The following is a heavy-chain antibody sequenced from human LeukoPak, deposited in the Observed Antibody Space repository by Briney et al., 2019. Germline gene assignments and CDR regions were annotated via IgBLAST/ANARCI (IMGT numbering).Heavy chain of an antibody. CDR2: ISGSGGST. Sequence: GGSLRLSCAASGFTFSSYAMSWVRQAPGKGLEWVSVISGSGGSTYYADSVKGRLTISRDNSKNTLYLQMNSLRAEDTAVYYCAKDRWYCSSFRCPMDVWGQGTTVTVSS. CDR1: GFTFSSYA. V-gene: IGHV3-23*01. CDR3: AKDRWYCSSFRCPMDV. J-gene: IGHJ6*02. D-gene: IGHD2-2*01.